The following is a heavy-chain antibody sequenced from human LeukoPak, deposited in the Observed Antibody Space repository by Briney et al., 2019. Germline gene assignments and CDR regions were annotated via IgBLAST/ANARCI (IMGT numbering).Heavy chain of an antibody. J-gene: IGHJ4*02. D-gene: IGHD3-10*01. CDR2: VYDSGNT. V-gene: IGHV4-59*08. CDR1: GGSISSYY. Sequence: SETLSLTCTVSGGSISSYYWSWIRQPPGKGLEWLGYVYDSGNTNYNPSLKSRVTISVDTSKNKFFLKLTSVTAADTAVYFCARRYCYGSGSYFLDWGQGTLVTVSS. CDR3: ARRYCYGSGSYFLD.